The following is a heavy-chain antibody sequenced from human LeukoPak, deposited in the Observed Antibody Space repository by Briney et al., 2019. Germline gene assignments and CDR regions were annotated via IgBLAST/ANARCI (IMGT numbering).Heavy chain of an antibody. CDR3: ARQSEEILTGNSVAPFDY. Sequence: SETPSLTCTVSGGSISSSSYYWGWIRQPPGKGLEWIGSIYYSGSTYYNPSLKSRVTISVDTSKNQFSLKLSSVTAADTAVYYCARQSEEILTGNSVAPFDYWGQGTLVTVSS. CDR2: IYYSGST. D-gene: IGHD3-9*01. CDR1: GGSISSSSYY. J-gene: IGHJ4*02. V-gene: IGHV4-39*01.